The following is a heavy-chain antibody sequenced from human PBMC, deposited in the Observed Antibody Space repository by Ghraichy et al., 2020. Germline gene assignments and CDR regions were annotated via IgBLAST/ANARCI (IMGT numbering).Heavy chain of an antibody. Sequence: ASVKVSCKVSGYTLTELSMHWVRQAPGKGLEWMGGFDPEDGETIYAQKFQGRVTMTEDTSTDTAYMELSSLRSEDTAVYYCATRGDIVVVVAATASGAFDIWGQGTMVTVSS. J-gene: IGHJ3*02. D-gene: IGHD2-15*01. CDR3: ATRGDIVVVVAATASGAFDI. CDR1: GYTLTELS. CDR2: FDPEDGET. V-gene: IGHV1-24*01.